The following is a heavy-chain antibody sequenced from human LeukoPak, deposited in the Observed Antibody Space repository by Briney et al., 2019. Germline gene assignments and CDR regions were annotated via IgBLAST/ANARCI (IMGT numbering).Heavy chain of an antibody. CDR3: AKGRGEPDPHDAFDI. J-gene: IGHJ3*02. CDR1: GFTFSSYG. V-gene: IGHV3-30*18. Sequence: GGSLRLSCAASGFTFSSYGMHWVRQAPGKGLEWVAVISYDGSNKYYADSVKGRFTISRDNSKNTLYLQMNSLRAEDTAVYYCAKGRGEPDPHDAFDIWGQGTMVTVSS. D-gene: IGHD3-16*01. CDR2: ISYDGSNK.